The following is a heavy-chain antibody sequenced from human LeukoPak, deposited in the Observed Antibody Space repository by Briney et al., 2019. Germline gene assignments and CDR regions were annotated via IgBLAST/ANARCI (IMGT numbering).Heavy chain of an antibody. J-gene: IGHJ4*02. CDR2: ISGSGGST. D-gene: IGHD2-2*01. CDR1: GFTFSSYA. V-gene: IGHV3-23*01. CDR3: AWGVVPAAIGY. Sequence: PGGSLRLSCAASGFTFSSYAMSWVRQAPGKGLEWVSAISGSGGSTYYADSVKGRFTISRDNSKTTLYLQMNSLRAEDTAVYHGAWGVVPAAIGYWGQGTLVTVSS.